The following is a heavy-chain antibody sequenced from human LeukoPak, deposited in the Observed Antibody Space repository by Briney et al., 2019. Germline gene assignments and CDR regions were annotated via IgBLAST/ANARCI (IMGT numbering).Heavy chain of an antibody. J-gene: IGHJ4*02. Sequence: SESRSPAWPVAGGSPASFYWGWNRPPPREGRGWDGYIYYSGSTNYNPSLKSRVTISVDTSKNQFSLKLSSVTAADTAVYYCARVRALGVFSYVDYWGQGTLVTVSS. V-gene: IGHV4-59*01. CDR1: GGSPASFY. CDR2: IYYSGST. CDR3: ARVRALGVFSYVDY. D-gene: IGHD5-18*01.